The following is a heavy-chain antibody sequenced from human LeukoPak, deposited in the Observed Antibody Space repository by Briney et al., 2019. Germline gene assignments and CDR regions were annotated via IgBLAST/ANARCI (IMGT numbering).Heavy chain of an antibody. Sequence: GASVKVSCTASGYTFTGYYIHWVRQAPGQGLEWMGWMNPNSGNTGYAQKFQGRVTITRNTSISTAYMELSSLRSEDTAVYYCASSSSSIAAQGYYYYYMDVWGKGTTVTVSS. J-gene: IGHJ6*03. D-gene: IGHD6-6*01. V-gene: IGHV1-8*03. CDR1: GYTFTGYY. CDR2: MNPNSGNT. CDR3: ASSSSSIAAQGYYYYYMDV.